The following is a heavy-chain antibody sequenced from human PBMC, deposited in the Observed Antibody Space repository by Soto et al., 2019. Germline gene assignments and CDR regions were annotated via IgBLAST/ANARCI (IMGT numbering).Heavy chain of an antibody. D-gene: IGHD6-13*01. CDR3: ARAAAAGTIHTFDY. V-gene: IGHV1-69*13. J-gene: IGHJ4*02. Sequence: SVKVSCKASGVTFSSYAISWVRQAPGQGLEWMGGIIPIFGTANYAQKFQGRVTITADESTSTAYTELSSLRSEDTAVYYCARAAAAGTIHTFDYWGQGTLVTVSS. CDR1: GVTFSSYA. CDR2: IIPIFGTA.